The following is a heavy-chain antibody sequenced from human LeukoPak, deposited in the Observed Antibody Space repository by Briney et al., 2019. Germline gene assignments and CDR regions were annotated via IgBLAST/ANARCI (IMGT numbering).Heavy chain of an antibody. D-gene: IGHD5-18*01. CDR3: ARDKAHSYGRYFDP. V-gene: IGHV4-59*01. Sequence: SETLSPTSSVAGGSISTYYWNWIRQTPGKGLEWIGHISYGNTDYNPSLKSRVTISVDTSKNQFSLKLTSVTAADTTVYYCARDKAHSYGRYFDPWGQGALVIVSS. CDR2: ISYGNT. CDR1: GGSISTYY. J-gene: IGHJ5*02.